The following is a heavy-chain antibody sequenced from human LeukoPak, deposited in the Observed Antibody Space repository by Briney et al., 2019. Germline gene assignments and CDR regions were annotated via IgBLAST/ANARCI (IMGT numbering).Heavy chain of an antibody. Sequence: GGSLRLSCAASGFTFSSYAMHWVREAPGKGLEYVSAISSNGGSTYYANSVKGRFTISRDNSKNTLYLQMGSLRAEDMAVYYCARGQSRWELLNPPDYWGQGTLVTVSS. CDR3: ARGQSRWELLNPPDY. J-gene: IGHJ4*02. CDR1: GFTFSSYA. D-gene: IGHD1-26*01. V-gene: IGHV3-64*01. CDR2: ISSNGGST.